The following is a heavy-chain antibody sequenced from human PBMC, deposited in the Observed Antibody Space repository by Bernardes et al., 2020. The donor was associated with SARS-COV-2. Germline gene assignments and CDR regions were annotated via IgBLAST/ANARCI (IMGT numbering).Heavy chain of an antibody. D-gene: IGHD6-6*01. CDR3: ARDHIAARRGFDY. Sequence: GGSLRLSCAASGFTFSIYSMNWVRQAPGKGLEWVSYISSSISTIYYADSVKGRFTISRDNSKNTLYLQMNSLRAEDTAVYYCARDHIAARRGFDYWGQGTLVTVSS. CDR1: GFTFSIYS. CDR2: ISSSISTI. V-gene: IGHV3-48*01. J-gene: IGHJ4*02.